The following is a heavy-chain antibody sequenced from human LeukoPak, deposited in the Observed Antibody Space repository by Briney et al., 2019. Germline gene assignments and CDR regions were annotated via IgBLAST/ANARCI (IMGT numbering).Heavy chain of an antibody. Sequence: SETLSLTCTVSGGSISSYYWSWIRQPPGKGLEWIGYIYYSGGTNYNPSLKSRVTTSVDTSKNQFSLKLSSVTAADTAVYYCARDTSGSYFLYYYYYMDVWGKGTTVTVSS. D-gene: IGHD1-26*01. CDR2: IYYSGGT. CDR1: GGSISSYY. J-gene: IGHJ6*03. CDR3: ARDTSGSYFLYYYYYMDV. V-gene: IGHV4-59*01.